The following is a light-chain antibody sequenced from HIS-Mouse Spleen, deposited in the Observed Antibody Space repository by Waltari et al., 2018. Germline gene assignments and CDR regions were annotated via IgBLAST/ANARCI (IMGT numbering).Light chain of an antibody. CDR1: SSNIGSNT. CDR3: AAWDDSLNGNYV. Sequence: QSVLTQPPSASGTPGQRVTISCSGSSSNIGSNTVNWYQQLPGTAPKLLIYSNNQRPSAVPDRFSGAKSGTSASLAISGLQSEDEADYYCAAWDDSLNGNYVFGTGTKVTVL. V-gene: IGLV1-44*01. CDR2: SNN. J-gene: IGLJ1*01.